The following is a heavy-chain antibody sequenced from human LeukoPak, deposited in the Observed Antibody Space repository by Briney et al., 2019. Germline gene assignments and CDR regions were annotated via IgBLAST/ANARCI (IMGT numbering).Heavy chain of an antibody. D-gene: IGHD6-6*01. CDR2: IYPGGSDT. CDR1: GYSFTSYW. Sequence: GESLKISCKASGYSFTSYWIAWVRQMPGKGLEYMGFIYPGGSDTRSSPSFEGQVTISADKSTTTAYLQWSSLKASDTAIYYCARHVTYSSTSSYFDYWGQGTLVTVSS. CDR3: ARHVTYSSTSSYFDY. J-gene: IGHJ4*02. V-gene: IGHV5-51*01.